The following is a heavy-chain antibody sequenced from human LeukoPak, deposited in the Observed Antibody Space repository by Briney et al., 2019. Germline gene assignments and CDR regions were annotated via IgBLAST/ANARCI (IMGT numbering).Heavy chain of an antibody. CDR2: ISSDGSDK. D-gene: IGHD1-14*01. V-gene: IGHV3-30-3*01. J-gene: IGHJ1*01. CDR3: ARPGEVSEHFQH. Sequence: GCLRLSCAASGFTFSSYIMHWVRQAPGKGLEWVAVISSDGSDKYSADSVKGRFTISRDNSKNTLFLQMNSLRAEDTAVYFCARPGEVSEHFQHWGQGTLVTVSS. CDR1: GFTFSSYI.